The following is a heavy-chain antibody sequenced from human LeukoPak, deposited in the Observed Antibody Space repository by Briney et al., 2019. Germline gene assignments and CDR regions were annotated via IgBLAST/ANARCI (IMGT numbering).Heavy chain of an antibody. J-gene: IGHJ6*03. Sequence: SETLSLTCAVFGGSITTGNWWNWVRQSPGKGLEWIGEIYPGGHTNYNPSFKSRVTIPVDKSKNQFSLKLNSVTVADSAVYFCARARGDSPRIYYYMDVWGKGTTVTVSS. V-gene: IGHV4-4*02. CDR2: IYPGGHT. CDR3: ARARGDSPRIYYYMDV. CDR1: GGSITTGNW. D-gene: IGHD3-16*01.